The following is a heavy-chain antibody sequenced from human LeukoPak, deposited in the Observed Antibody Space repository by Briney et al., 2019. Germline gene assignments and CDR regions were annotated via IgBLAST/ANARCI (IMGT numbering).Heavy chain of an antibody. Sequence: GGSLRLSCAASGLSFNNYWMHWVRQAPGKGLVWVSRVNSDGSSTVYAGSVKGRFTISRDNARTTVYLQMSSLRLDDTATYYCATGLGHYYDYWGQGSLVTVSS. V-gene: IGHV3-74*01. CDR1: GLSFNNYW. CDR2: VNSDGSST. CDR3: ATGLGHYYDY. J-gene: IGHJ4*02. D-gene: IGHD3-22*01.